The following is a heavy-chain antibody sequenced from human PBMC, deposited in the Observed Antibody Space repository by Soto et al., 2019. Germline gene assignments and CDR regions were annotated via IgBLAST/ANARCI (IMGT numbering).Heavy chain of an antibody. Sequence: GESLKISCRTSGYRFTSYWIAWVRQMPGKGLEWMGIIFPSDSDTRYSPSFQGQVTISADRSTSTVFLQWASLKASDTAVYFCARKDKSGYFNWFGPWGQGTLVTVSS. D-gene: IGHD3-22*01. CDR1: GYRFTSYW. J-gene: IGHJ5*02. CDR3: ARKDKSGYFNWFGP. V-gene: IGHV5-51*01. CDR2: IFPSDSDT.